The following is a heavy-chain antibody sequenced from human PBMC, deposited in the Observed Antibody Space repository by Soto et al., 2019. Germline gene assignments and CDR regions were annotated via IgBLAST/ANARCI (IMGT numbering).Heavy chain of an antibody. CDR1: GFTFSSYW. CDR3: ATNTYDGANYYYYGMDV. D-gene: IGHD3-10*01. CDR2: INSDGSST. Sequence: EVQLVESGGGLVQPGGSLRLSCAASGFTFSSYWMHWVRQAPGKGLVWVSRINSDGSSTSYADSVKGRFTISRDNAKNTLYLQMNSLRAEDTAVYYCATNTYDGANYYYYGMDVWGQGTTVTLSS. V-gene: IGHV3-74*01. J-gene: IGHJ6*02.